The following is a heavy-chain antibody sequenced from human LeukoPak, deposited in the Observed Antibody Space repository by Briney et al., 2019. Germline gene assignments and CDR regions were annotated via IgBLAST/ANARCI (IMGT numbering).Heavy chain of an antibody. CDR1: GFTFSSYA. D-gene: IGHD6-13*01. Sequence: GGSLRLSCAASGFTFSSYAMSWVRQAPGKGLEWVSAISGSGGSTYYADSVKGRFTISRDNSKNTLYLQMNSLRAEDTAVYYCAKDLTHRIAAAGTRGYFDYWGQGTLVTVSS. CDR2: ISGSGGST. V-gene: IGHV3-23*01. CDR3: AKDLTHRIAAAGTRGYFDY. J-gene: IGHJ4*02.